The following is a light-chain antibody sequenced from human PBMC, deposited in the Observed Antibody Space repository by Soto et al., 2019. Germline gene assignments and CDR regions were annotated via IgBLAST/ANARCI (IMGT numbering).Light chain of an antibody. CDR1: SSDVGGYNY. J-gene: IGLJ2*01. V-gene: IGLV2-14*03. Sequence: QSALTQPASVSGSPGQSITVSSTGTSSDVGGYNYVSWYQQHPGKAPQLMIYDVNDRPSGVSSRFSGSKSGNTASLTISGLQAEDEADYYCFSYTSSGTFVFGGGTKLTVL. CDR2: DVN. CDR3: FSYTSSGTFV.